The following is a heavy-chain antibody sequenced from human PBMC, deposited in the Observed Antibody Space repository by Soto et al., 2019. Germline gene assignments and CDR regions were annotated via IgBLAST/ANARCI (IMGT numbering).Heavy chain of an antibody. D-gene: IGHD2-15*01. CDR2: IYYSGST. J-gene: IGHJ5*02. V-gene: IGHV4-30-4*01. CDR1: GGSISSGDYY. Sequence: SETLSLTCTVSGGSISSGDYYWSWIRQPPGKGLEWIGYIYYSGSTYYNPSLKSRVTISVDTSKNQFSLKLSSVTAADTAVYYCARGLGVVAHLYGLGWFDPWGQGTLVTVSS. CDR3: ARGLGVVAHLYGLGWFDP.